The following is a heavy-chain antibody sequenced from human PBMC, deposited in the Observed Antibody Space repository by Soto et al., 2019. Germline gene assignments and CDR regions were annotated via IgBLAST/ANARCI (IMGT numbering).Heavy chain of an antibody. J-gene: IGHJ5*02. Sequence: SETLSLTCTVSGGSISSSSYYWGWIRQPPGKGLEWIGSIYYSGSTYYNPSLKSRVTISVDTSKNQFSLKLSSVTAADTAVYYCARQGIIRVAATSEKTWFDPWGQGTLVTVS. CDR3: ARQGIIRVAATSEKTWFDP. V-gene: IGHV4-39*01. CDR1: GGSISSSSYY. CDR2: IYYSGST. D-gene: IGHD2-15*01.